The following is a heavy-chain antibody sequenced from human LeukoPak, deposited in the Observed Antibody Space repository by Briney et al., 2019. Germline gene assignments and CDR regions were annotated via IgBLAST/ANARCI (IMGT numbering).Heavy chain of an antibody. D-gene: IGHD3-9*01. CDR2: IIPIFGTA. V-gene: IGHV1-69*13. Sequence: SVKVSCKASGRTFSSYAISWVRQAPGQGLEWMGGIIPIFGTANYAQKFQGRVTITADESTSTAYMELSSLRSEDTAVYYCARGGHQRYFDWLSDYWGQGTLVTVSS. J-gene: IGHJ4*02. CDR3: ARGGHQRYFDWLSDY. CDR1: GRTFSSYA.